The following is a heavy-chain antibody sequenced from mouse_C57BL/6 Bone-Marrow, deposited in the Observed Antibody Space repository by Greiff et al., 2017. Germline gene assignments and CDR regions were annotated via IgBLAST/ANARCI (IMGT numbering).Heavy chain of an antibody. V-gene: IGHV1-64*01. Sequence: QVQLQQPGAELVKPGASVKLSCKASGYTFTSYWMPWVKQRPGQGLEWIGMIHPNSGSTNYNEKFKSKATLTVDKSSSTAYMQLSSLTSEDSAVYYCARSGYDGSSDYWGQGTTLTVSS. D-gene: IGHD1-1*01. CDR2: IHPNSGST. CDR1: GYTFTSYW. J-gene: IGHJ2*01. CDR3: ARSGYDGSSDY.